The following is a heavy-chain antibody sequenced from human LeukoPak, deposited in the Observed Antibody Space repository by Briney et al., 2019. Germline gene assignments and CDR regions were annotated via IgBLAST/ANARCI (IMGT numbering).Heavy chain of an antibody. J-gene: IGHJ6*02. CDR2: IIGSGGTT. CDR1: GFTFSSYA. V-gene: IGHV3-23*01. Sequence: PGGSLRLSCAASGFTFSSYAMNWVRQAPGKGLEWVSIIIGSGGTTYYADSVKGRFTISRDNSKNTLYLQMNSPRAEDTAVYYCAKSEENYYFYGMDVWGQGTTVTVSS. CDR3: AKSEENYYFYGMDV.